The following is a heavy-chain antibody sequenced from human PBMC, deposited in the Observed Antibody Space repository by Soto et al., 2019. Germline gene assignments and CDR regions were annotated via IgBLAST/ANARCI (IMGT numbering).Heavy chain of an antibody. J-gene: IGHJ4*02. CDR1: GGTLSPNY. CDR3: ARAPTSFNYYDSSGYYAGYFDY. D-gene: IGHD3-22*01. CDR2: IYYGGTT. V-gene: IGHV4-59*12. Sequence: SETLSLTCTVSGGTLSPNYWAWIRQPPGKGLEWVGYIYYGGTTSYNPSLNSRVTISVDTSKNQFSLKLSSVTAADTAVYYCARAPTSFNYYDSSGYYAGYFDYWGQGTLVTVSS.